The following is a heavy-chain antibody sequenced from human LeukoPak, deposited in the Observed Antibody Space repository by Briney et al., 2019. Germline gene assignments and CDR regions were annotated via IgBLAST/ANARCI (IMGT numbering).Heavy chain of an antibody. CDR3: ARDAGGRTQREGWFDP. J-gene: IGHJ5*02. V-gene: IGHV3-21*06. CDR1: GFTFSDYS. Sequence: GGSLRLSCAASGFTFSDYSMNWVRQTPGKGLEWVASTSSGSSWIYYADSVRGRFTISSDNAKNLLYLQMNSQRVEDTAIYYCARDAGGRTQREGWFDPWGQGTLVTVSS. D-gene: IGHD1-1*01. CDR2: TSSGSSWI.